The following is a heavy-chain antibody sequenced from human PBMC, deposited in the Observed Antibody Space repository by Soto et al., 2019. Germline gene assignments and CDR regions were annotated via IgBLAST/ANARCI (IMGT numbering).Heavy chain of an antibody. CDR2: ITGSGRST. CDR1: GFTFRNYA. J-gene: IGHJ1*01. V-gene: IGHV3-23*01. D-gene: IGHD4-17*01. CDR3: ANYYGDYAGGEFFQH. Sequence: EVQLLESGGDLVQPGGSLRLSCALSGFTFRNYAMNWVRQAPGKGLEWVSAITGSGRSTYYAESVKGRFTISRDNSKNTLYLQMNSLRAEDTAVYYCANYYGDYAGGEFFQHWGQGTLVTVSS.